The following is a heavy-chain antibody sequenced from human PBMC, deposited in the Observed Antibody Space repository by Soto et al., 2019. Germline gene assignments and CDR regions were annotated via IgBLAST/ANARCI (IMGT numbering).Heavy chain of an antibody. CDR2: IRSKTNSYAT. D-gene: IGHD6-19*01. CDR1: GFTFGGSA. J-gene: IGHJ4*02. V-gene: IGHV3-73*01. Sequence: GGSLRLSCAASGFTFGGSAMHWVRQASGKGLEWVGHIRSKTNSYATAYAESVRGRFTISRDDSMNTAYLQMNSLKTEDTAVYFCTRQTDAVQWLVVPTDYNFDYWGQGTLVTVSS. CDR3: TRQTDAVQWLVVPTDYNFDY.